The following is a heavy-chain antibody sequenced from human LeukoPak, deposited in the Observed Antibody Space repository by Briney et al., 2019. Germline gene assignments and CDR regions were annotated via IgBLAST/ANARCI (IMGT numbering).Heavy chain of an antibody. J-gene: IGHJ4*02. CDR1: GFTFDDYA. V-gene: IGHV3-9*03. CDR3: AKGTRYYDSSGYDY. Sequence: GGSLRLSCAASGFTFDDYAMHWVRQAPGKGLEWVSGINWNSGSIDYADSVKGRFTISRDNAKNPLYLQMNSLRAEDMALYYCAKGTRYYDSSGYDYWGQGTLVTVSS. D-gene: IGHD3-22*01. CDR2: INWNSGSI.